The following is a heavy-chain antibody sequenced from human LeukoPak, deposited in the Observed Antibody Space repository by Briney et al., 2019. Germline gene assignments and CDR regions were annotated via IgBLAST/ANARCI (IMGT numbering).Heavy chain of an antibody. CDR1: GGTFSSYA. D-gene: IGHD5-18*01. Sequence: PEASVKVSCKASGGTFSSYAISWVRQAPGQGLEWMGRIIPILGIANYAQKFQGRVTITADKSTGTAYMELSSLRSEDTAVYYCATEATAMVSSRLLGNDYWGQGTLVTVSS. J-gene: IGHJ4*02. CDR3: ATEATAMVSSRLLGNDY. V-gene: IGHV1-69*04. CDR2: IIPILGIA.